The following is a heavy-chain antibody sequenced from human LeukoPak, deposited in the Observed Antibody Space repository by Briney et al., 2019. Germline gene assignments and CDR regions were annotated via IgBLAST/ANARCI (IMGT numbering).Heavy chain of an antibody. CDR1: CFTSTTYI. D-gene: IGHD4-17*01. CDR3: ARGHTAVTRHFDF. J-gene: IGHJ4*02. V-gene: IGHV3-21*01. CDR2: ISGGTSAI. Sequence: WGSLSLSCEAACFTSTTYIMTWLRQAPGNGQEWVSIISGGTSAIFTADALKGRFTISRDDAKNLLYLDMNRLRAEDTAVYYCARGHTAVTRHFDFWGQGTLVTVSS.